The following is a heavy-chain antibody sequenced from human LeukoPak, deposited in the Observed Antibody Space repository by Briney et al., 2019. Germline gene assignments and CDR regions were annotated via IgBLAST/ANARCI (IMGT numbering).Heavy chain of an antibody. V-gene: IGHV1-69*04. CDR3: ARAVGFGESFYFDY. J-gene: IGHJ4*02. CDR1: GGTFSSYA. D-gene: IGHD3-10*01. Sequence: SVKVSCKASGGTFSSYAISWVRQAPGQGLEWMGRIIPILGIANYAQKFQGRVTITADKSTSTAYMELSSLRSEDTAVYYCARAVGFGESFYFDYWGQGTLVTVSS. CDR2: IIPILGIA.